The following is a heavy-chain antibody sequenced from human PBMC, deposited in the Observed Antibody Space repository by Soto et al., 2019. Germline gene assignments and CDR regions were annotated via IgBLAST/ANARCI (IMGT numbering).Heavy chain of an antibody. CDR2: IIPILGIA. CDR3: ARDPASYSTYYYYGMDV. V-gene: IGHV1-69*08. J-gene: IGHJ6*02. D-gene: IGHD1-26*01. CDR1: GGTFSSYT. Sequence: VQLVQSGAEVKKPGSSVKVSCKASGGTFSSYTISWVRQAPGQGLEWMGRIIPILGIANYAQKFQGRVTTTADKSTSKAYRELSSLRSEDTAVYYCARDPASYSTYYYYGMDVWGHGTTVTVSS.